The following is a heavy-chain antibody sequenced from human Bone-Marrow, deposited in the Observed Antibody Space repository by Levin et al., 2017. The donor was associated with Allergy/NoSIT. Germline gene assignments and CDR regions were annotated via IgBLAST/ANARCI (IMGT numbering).Heavy chain of an antibody. CDR2: IIPIFGTA. D-gene: IGHD2-15*01. CDR1: GGTFSSYA. J-gene: IGHJ6*02. V-gene: IGHV1-69*06. CDR3: ARDGKGLYCSGGSGYFYYGMDV. Sequence: SVKVSCKASGGTFSSYAISWVRQAPGQGLEWMGGIIPIFGTANYAQKFQGRVTITADKSTSTAYMELSSLRSEDTAVYYCARDGKGLYCSGGSGYFYYGMDVWGQGTTVTVSS.